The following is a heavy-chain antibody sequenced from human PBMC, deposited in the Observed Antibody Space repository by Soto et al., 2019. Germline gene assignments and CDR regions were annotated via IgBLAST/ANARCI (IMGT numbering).Heavy chain of an antibody. J-gene: IGHJ4*02. CDR3: VGSSFGSGLLDY. CDR1: GFTFSSYW. CDR2: IKQDGSEK. V-gene: IGHV3-7*01. D-gene: IGHD6-13*01. Sequence: EVQLVESGGGLVQPGGSLRLSCAASGFTFSSYWMSWVRQAPGKGLEWVANIKQDGSEKYYVGSVKGRFTISRDNAKNSLYLQMNSLRAEDTAVYYCVGSSFGSGLLDYWGQGTLVTVSS.